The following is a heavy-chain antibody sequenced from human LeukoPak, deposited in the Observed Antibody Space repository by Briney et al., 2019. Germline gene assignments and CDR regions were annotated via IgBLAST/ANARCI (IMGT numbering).Heavy chain of an antibody. CDR1: GFTFSSYS. D-gene: IGHD3-22*01. J-gene: IGHJ3*02. CDR3: ARESPVGYSSGYYYPNDAFDI. V-gene: IGHV3-30*03. CDR2: ISYDGSSK. Sequence: PGGTLRLSCAASGFTFSSYSMNWDRQAQGKGLEGVAVISYDGSSKSYADSVKGRFTIPRDNSKNTLYLQMNSLRAEDTAVYYCARESPVGYSSGYYYPNDAFDIWGQGTMVIVSS.